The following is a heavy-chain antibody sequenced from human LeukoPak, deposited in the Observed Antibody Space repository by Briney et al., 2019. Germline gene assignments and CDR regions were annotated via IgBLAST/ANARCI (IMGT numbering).Heavy chain of an antibody. V-gene: IGHV1-69*10. CDR1: GGTFITYA. Sequence: SVTVSFKASGGTFITYAISWVRQAPGQGREWMGGITPILGTANYAQKLQGRVTINADQSTSTAYMELSSLRSEDTAVYYCARSLIDYGGSYAAFDIWGQGTMVTISS. CDR2: ITPILGTA. D-gene: IGHD4-23*01. J-gene: IGHJ3*02. CDR3: ARSLIDYGGSYAAFDI.